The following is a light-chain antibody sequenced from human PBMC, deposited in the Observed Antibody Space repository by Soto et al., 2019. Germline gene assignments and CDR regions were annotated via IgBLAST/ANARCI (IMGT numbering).Light chain of an antibody. CDR2: EVS. CDR1: SSDVGGYNY. Sequence: QSVLTQPASVSGSPGQSITISCTGTSSDVGGYNYVSWYQHHPGKAPKVMIYEVSNRPSGVSNRFSGSKSGNTASLTISGLQAEDEADYYCAAWDDSLNGPVFGGGTKLTVL. J-gene: IGLJ2*01. CDR3: AAWDDSLNGPV. V-gene: IGLV2-14*01.